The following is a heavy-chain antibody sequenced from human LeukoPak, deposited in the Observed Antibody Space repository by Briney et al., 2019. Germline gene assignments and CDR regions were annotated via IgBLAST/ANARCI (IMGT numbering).Heavy chain of an antibody. CDR3: ARDAIVVVPAAYDFWSGYYNPNAAFDI. J-gene: IGHJ3*02. D-gene: IGHD3-3*01. CDR2: ISAYNGNT. V-gene: IGHV1-18*01. Sequence: ASVKVSCKASGYTSTSYGISWVRQAPGQGLEWMGWISAYNGNTNYAQKLQGRVTMTTDTSTSTAYMELRSLRSDDTAVYYCARDAIVVVPAAYDFWSGYYNPNAAFDIWGQGTMVTVSS. CDR1: GYTSTSYG.